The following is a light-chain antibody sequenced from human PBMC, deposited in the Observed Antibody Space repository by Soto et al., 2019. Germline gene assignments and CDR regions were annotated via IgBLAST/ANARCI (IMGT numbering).Light chain of an antibody. J-gene: IGKJ5*01. Sequence: LLSEAXSSLSTFVSDXXXXXXXASEGIDTSVDWYKKKXGKAHRLMIYAAYXFQSGVTARLSGSGSGTHFTLTISSMQPEDLATYYCQLLDGYPITFGHGTRLEIK. CDR1: EGIDTS. CDR2: AAY. V-gene: IGKV1-9*01. CDR3: QLLDGYPIT.